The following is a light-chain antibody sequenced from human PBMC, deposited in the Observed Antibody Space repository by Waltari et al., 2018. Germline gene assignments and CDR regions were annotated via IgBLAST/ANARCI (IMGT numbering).Light chain of an antibody. Sequence: SVLTQPPSVSGAPGQRVTLSGTWRSSNCGAADDLQWYQHLPGTAPKLPIYGNTNRPSGVPDRFSGSKSGTSASLAITGLQSEDEADYYCQSYDSSLSGSAFGGGTKLTVL. J-gene: IGLJ2*01. CDR2: GNT. CDR1: SSNCGAADD. CDR3: QSYDSSLSGSA. V-gene: IGLV1-40*01.